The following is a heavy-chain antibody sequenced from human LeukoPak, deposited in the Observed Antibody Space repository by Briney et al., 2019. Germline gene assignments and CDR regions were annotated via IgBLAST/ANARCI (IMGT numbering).Heavy chain of an antibody. J-gene: IGHJ4*02. CDR2: IKTDGSIA. D-gene: IGHD5-12*01. CDR3: ASNSGYEKGY. V-gene: IGHV3-74*01. CDR1: GFTFSSYG. Sequence: GGSLRLSCAASGFTFSSYGMTWVRQAPGKGPVWVSRIKTDGSIADYADSVKGRFTISRDNAKNTLYLQMNSLRAEDTAVYYCASNSGYEKGYWGQGTLATVSS.